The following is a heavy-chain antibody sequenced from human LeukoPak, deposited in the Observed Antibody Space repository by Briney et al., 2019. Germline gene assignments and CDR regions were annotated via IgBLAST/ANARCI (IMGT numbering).Heavy chain of an antibody. CDR1: GFIFSSYA. D-gene: IGHD6-19*01. Sequence: GGSLRLSCAASGFIFSSYAMHWVRRAPGKGLEWVALISYDGSNKYYADSVKGRFTISRDSSKNTLYLHMNSLRAEDTAVYYCARLKAVAGFSQIFDYWGQGTLVTVSS. V-gene: IGHV3-30*04. CDR2: ISYDGSNK. CDR3: ARLKAVAGFSQIFDY. J-gene: IGHJ4*02.